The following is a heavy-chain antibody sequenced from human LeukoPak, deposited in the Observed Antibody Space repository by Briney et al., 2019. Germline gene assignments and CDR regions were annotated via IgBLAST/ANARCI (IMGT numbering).Heavy chain of an antibody. Sequence: SVKVSCKASGGTFSSYAISWVRQAPGQGLEWIGGIIPIFGTANYAQKFQGRVTITTDESTSTAHMELSSLRSEDTAVYYCARGPDIVVVPAVLNWFDPWGQGTLVTVSS. CDR2: IIPIFGTA. CDR3: ARGPDIVVVPAVLNWFDP. D-gene: IGHD2-2*01. J-gene: IGHJ5*02. CDR1: GGTFSSYA. V-gene: IGHV1-69*05.